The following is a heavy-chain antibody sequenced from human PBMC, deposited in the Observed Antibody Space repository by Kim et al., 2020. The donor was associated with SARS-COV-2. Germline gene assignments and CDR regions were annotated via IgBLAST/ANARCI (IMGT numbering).Heavy chain of an antibody. J-gene: IGHJ2*01. V-gene: IGHV3-21*01. D-gene: IGHD4-17*01. CDR1: GFTFSSYS. Sequence: GGSLRLSCAASGFTFSSYSMNWVRLAPGKGLEWVSSISSSSSYIYYADSVKGRFTISRDNAKNSLYLQMNSLRAEDTAVYYCARKLHRLSDYGDYESKGVLYWYFDLWGRGTLVTVSS. CDR3: ARKLHRLSDYGDYESKGVLYWYFDL. CDR2: ISSSSSYI.